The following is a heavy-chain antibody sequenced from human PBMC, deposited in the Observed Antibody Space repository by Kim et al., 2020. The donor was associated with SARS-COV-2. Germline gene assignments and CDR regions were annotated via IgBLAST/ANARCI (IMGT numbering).Heavy chain of an antibody. J-gene: IGHJ6*02. CDR2: IYSGAST. CDR1: GFTVSNTY. Sequence: GGSLRLSCAASGFTVSNTYISWVRQAPGKGLEWVSVIYSGASTYYADSVMGRFTISRDNSRNKVYFQMNSLRAEDTAVYYCARRGPGTANCYYGLDVWG. V-gene: IGHV3-53*01. D-gene: IGHD3-10*01. CDR3: ARRGPGTANCYYGLDV.